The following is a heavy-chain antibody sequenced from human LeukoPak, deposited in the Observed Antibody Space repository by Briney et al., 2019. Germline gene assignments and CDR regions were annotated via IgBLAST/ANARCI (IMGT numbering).Heavy chain of an antibody. D-gene: IGHD2-2*01. CDR3: ASASVVVPAAMYNYYYYYMDF. Sequence: TSSETLSLTCSVSGGSISSYYWSWIRQPAGKGQEWIGRIYTSGSTNYNPSLKSRVTMSVDTSKNQFSLKLSSVTAADTAVYYCASASVVVPAAMYNYYYYYMDFWGKGTTVTVYS. CDR2: IYTSGST. CDR1: GGSISSYY. V-gene: IGHV4-4*07. J-gene: IGHJ6*03.